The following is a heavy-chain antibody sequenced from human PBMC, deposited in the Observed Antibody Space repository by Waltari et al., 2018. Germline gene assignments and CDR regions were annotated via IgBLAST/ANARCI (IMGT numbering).Heavy chain of an antibody. Sequence: QVQLVESGGGVVQPGRSLRLSCAASGFPFSSYGMPWVRTAPGKGLEWVAVIWYDGSNKYYADSVKGRFTISRDNSKNTLYLQMNSLRAEDTAVYYCARDLVAAPGNYYYGMDVWGQGTTVTVSS. CDR1: GFPFSSYG. CDR3: ARDLVAAPGNYYYGMDV. CDR2: IWYDGSNK. J-gene: IGHJ6*02. D-gene: IGHD5-12*01. V-gene: IGHV3-33*01.